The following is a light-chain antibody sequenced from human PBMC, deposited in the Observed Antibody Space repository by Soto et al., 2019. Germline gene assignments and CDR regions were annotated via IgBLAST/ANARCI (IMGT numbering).Light chain of an antibody. CDR1: NSDVGGYNY. J-gene: IGLJ1*01. CDR2: DVF. CDR3: TSWTSTSTYV. V-gene: IGLV2-14*03. Sequence: QSALTQDASVSGSPGQSITISCTGTNSDVGGYNYVSWYQQHPGKAPKLMIYDVFTRPSGVSNRFSRSKSGNTASLTISALKAEDEADYYCTSWTSTSTYVFGSGTKLTVL.